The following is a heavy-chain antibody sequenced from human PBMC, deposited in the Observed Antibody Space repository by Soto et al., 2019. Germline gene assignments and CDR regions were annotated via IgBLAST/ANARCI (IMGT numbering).Heavy chain of an antibody. Sequence: PSETLSLTCTVSGGSISSSSYYWGWIRQPPGKGLEWIGSIYYSGSTYYNPSLKSRVTISVDTSKNQFSLKLSSVTAADTAVYYCAGLWFGELLYPPVDCWGQGTQVTVSS. D-gene: IGHD3-10*01. CDR2: IYYSGST. CDR3: AGLWFGELLYPPVDC. V-gene: IGHV4-39*01. CDR1: GGSISSSSYY. J-gene: IGHJ4*02.